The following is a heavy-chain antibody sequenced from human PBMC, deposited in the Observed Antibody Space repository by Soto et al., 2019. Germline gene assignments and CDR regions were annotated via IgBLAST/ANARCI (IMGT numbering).Heavy chain of an antibody. J-gene: IGHJ3*02. D-gene: IGHD6-13*01. Sequence: GGSLRLSCAASGFTFSNAWMSWVRQAPGKGLEWVGRIKSKTDGGTTDYAAPVKGRFTISSDDSKNTLYLQMNSLKTEDTAVYYCTTLVVSGYSSSWYAFDIWGQGTMVTVSS. V-gene: IGHV3-15*01. CDR2: IKSKTDGGTT. CDR3: TTLVVSGYSSSWYAFDI. CDR1: GFTFSNAW.